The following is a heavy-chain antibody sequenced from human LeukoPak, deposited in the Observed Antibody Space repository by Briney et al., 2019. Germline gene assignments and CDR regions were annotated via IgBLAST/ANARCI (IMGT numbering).Heavy chain of an antibody. J-gene: IGHJ6*02. V-gene: IGHV1-2*07. Sequence: ASVKDSCKTSLYTFTDYYLHWVRQAPGQGLEWMGWINPNGGGTNYAHKFQGRFTMTNDTAINTAYLEVNRLRSDDTAVYYCARGSEDIVIMVYEPPWSGMDVWGQGTTVTVSS. CDR3: ARGSEDIVIMVYEPPWSGMDV. CDR1: LYTFTDYY. CDR2: INPNGGGT. D-gene: IGHD2-8*01.